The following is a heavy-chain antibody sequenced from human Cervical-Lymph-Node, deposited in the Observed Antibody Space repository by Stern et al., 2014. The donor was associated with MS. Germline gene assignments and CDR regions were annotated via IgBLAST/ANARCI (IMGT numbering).Heavy chain of an antibody. J-gene: IGHJ4*02. Sequence: EVQLVESGGGLVKPGGSLRLSCAASGFTFSSYSMNWVRQAPGKGLEWVSSISRSSSYIYYADSVKGRFTISRDNAKNSLYLQMNSLRAEDTAVYYCARDPTYDVDTAMVTDYWGQGTLVTVSS. D-gene: IGHD5-18*01. CDR1: GFTFSSYS. V-gene: IGHV3-21*02. CDR3: ARDPTYDVDTAMVTDY. CDR2: ISRSSSYI.